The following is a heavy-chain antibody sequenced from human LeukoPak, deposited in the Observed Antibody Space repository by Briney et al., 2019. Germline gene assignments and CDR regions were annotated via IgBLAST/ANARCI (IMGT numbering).Heavy chain of an antibody. V-gene: IGHV4-30-4*01. Sequence: SETLSLTCTVSGGSISSGDYYWSWIRQPPGKGLEWIGYIYYSGSTYYNPSLKSRVTISVDTSKNQFSLKLSSVTAADTAVYYCARDPQYCSGGSCSYFDYWGQGTLVTVSS. CDR3: ARDPQYCSGGSCSYFDY. D-gene: IGHD2-15*01. CDR1: GGSISSGDYY. J-gene: IGHJ4*02. CDR2: IYYSGST.